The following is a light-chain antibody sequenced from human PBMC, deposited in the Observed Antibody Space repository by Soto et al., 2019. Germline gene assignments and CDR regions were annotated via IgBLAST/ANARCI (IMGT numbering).Light chain of an antibody. CDR1: QRVLYSSNNKIY. J-gene: IGKJ1*01. CDR3: QQYYSTHPWT. V-gene: IGKV4-1*01. Sequence: IVMTQSPADLGRPPRLKAPSKCKSQQRVLYSSNNKIYSAWSEPKPGQPRKLLIYWASTRESGVPDRFSGSGSGIDFTLTISSLQAEDVAVYYCQQYYSTHPWTFGHGT. CDR2: WAS.